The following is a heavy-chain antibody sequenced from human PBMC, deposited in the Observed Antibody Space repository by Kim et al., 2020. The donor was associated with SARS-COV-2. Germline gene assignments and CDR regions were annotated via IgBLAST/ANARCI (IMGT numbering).Heavy chain of an antibody. CDR2: ISYDGSNK. Sequence: GGSLRLSCAASGFTFSSCAMYWVRQAPGKGLEWVAVISYDGSNKNYADSVKGRFTISRDNSKNTLYLQMNTLRAEDTALYYCARDTWPRLRGVTYSSYGM. V-gene: IGHV3-30-3*01. D-gene: IGHD3-10*01. CDR3: ARDTWPRLRGVTYSSYGM. CDR1: GFTFSSCA. J-gene: IGHJ6*01.